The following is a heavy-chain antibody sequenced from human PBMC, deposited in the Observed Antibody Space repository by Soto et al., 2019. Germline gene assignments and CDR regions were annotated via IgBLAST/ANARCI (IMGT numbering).Heavy chain of an antibody. D-gene: IGHD5-18*01. Sequence: EVQLVESGGGLVKPGGSLRLSCAASGFTFSSYSMNWVRQAPGKRLEWVSSISSSSSYIYYADSVKGRFTISRDNAKNPLYRQMTGMRAADTAVYYRARDDGLWYAFDIWGQGTMFTFSS. CDR1: GFTFSSYS. J-gene: IGHJ3*02. CDR2: ISSSSSYI. CDR3: ARDDGLWYAFDI. V-gene: IGHV3-21*04.